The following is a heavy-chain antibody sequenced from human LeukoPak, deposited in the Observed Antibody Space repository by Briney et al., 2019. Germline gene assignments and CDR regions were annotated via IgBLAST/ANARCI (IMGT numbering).Heavy chain of an antibody. CDR3: ARDLKGATRSGY. V-gene: IGHV3-43D*03. D-gene: IGHD1-26*01. CDR2: ISWDGGST. CDR1: GFTFDDYA. J-gene: IGHJ4*02. Sequence: GGSLRLSCAASGFTFDDYAMHWVRQAPGKGLEWVSLISWDGGSTYYADSVKGRFTISRDNSKNSLYLQMNSLRAEDTALYYCARDLKGATRSGYWGQGTLVTVSS.